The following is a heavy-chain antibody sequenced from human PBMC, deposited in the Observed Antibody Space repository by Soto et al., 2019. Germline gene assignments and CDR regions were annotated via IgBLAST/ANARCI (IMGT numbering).Heavy chain of an antibody. J-gene: IGHJ4*02. CDR2: IDPKNGGT. V-gene: IGHV1-2*02. D-gene: IGHD3-10*01. CDR1: GYRKSVYY. CDR3: GRDDYGVFAY. Sequence: LNRDRKAAGYRKSVYYRDRRRQAPGQGLEWMGWIDPKNGGTVSAQKFQGRLTMTRDTSISTVYMDLSGLTSDDTALYYCGRDDYGVFAYWGQGSLVTVYS.